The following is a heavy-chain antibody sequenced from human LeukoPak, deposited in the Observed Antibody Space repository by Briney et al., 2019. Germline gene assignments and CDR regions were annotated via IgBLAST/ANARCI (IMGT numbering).Heavy chain of an antibody. CDR2: IKSKTDGGTT. CDR1: GFTFSNAW. D-gene: IGHD6-19*01. Sequence: GGSLRLSCAASGFTFSNAWMSWVRQAPGKGLEWVGRIKSKTDGGTTDYAAPVKGRFTISRDDSKNTLYLQMNGLKTEDTAVYYCAREGKSGWYDYWGQGTLVTVSS. J-gene: IGHJ4*02. V-gene: IGHV3-15*01. CDR3: AREGKSGWYDY.